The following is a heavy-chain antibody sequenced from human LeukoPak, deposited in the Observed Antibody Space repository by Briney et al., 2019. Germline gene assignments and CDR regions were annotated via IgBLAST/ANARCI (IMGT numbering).Heavy chain of an antibody. CDR1: GFTFSSYA. D-gene: IGHD2-2*02. Sequence: GGSLRLSCAASGFTFSSYAMHWVRRAPGKGLEYVSAISSNGGSTYYANSVKGRFTISRDNSKNTLYLQMGSLRAEDMAVYYCAKDGADIVVVPAAIKDYYYYYMDVWGKGTTITVSS. CDR2: ISSNGGST. J-gene: IGHJ6*03. CDR3: AKDGADIVVVPAAIKDYYYYYMDV. V-gene: IGHV3-64*01.